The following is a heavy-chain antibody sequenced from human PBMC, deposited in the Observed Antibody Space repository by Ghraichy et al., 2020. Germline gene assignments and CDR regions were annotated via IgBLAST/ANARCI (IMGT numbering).Heavy chain of an antibody. V-gene: IGHV3-48*04. D-gene: IGHD3-3*01. CDR3: ARLGYDFWSGYFDY. J-gene: IGHJ4*02. Sequence: GKSLNISCSASGFTFSSYSMNWVRQAPGKGLEWVSYSSSSSSTIYYADSVKGRFTISRDNAKNSLYLQMNSLRAEDTAVYYCARLGYDFWSGYFDYWGQGTLVTVSS. CDR1: GFTFSSYS. CDR2: SSSSSSTI.